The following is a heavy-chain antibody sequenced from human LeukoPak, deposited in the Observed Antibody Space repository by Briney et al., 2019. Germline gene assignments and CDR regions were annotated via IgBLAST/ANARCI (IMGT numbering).Heavy chain of an antibody. CDR2: VWSDGNGK. D-gene: IGHD5-18*01. V-gene: IGHV3-33*01. CDR1: GFTFSTYG. CDR3: ARVVDTHFDY. J-gene: IGHJ4*02. Sequence: GGSLRLSCAASGFTFSTYGMHWVRQAPGKGLEWVALVWSDGNGKFYADSVKGRFTISRDNAKNTLYLQMNSLRAEDTAVYYCARVVDTHFDYWGQGTLVTVSS.